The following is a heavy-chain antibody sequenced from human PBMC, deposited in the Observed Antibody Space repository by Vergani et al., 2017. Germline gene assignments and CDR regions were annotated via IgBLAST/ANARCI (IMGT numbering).Heavy chain of an antibody. Sequence: QVQLVESGGGVVQPGTSLRLSCEASGFKFSQFGMHWVRQGPGKGLEWVAFISYDGSKTQYADSEKGRVTISRDNSKNTVGLEMSSLRVDDTATYYCAIDVWDCSGISCFLRAGEFYYMDVWGQGTTVTVSS. D-gene: IGHD3-16*01. CDR2: ISYDGSKT. CDR1: GFKFSQFG. J-gene: IGHJ6*03. CDR3: AIDVWDCSGISCFLRAGEFYYMDV. V-gene: IGHV3-33*05.